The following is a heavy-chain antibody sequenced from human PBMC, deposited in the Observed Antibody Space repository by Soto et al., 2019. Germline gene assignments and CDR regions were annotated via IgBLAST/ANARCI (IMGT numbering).Heavy chain of an antibody. CDR3: AKRATTVPTPGNYFDS. CDR1: GFSFSDYS. J-gene: IGHJ4*02. V-gene: IGHV3-23*01. Sequence: EVQLLESGGGLVQPGGSLRLSGAASGFSFSDYSMTWVRQTPGRVLEWVSTLTPGGTSFYADSVKGRFTISRDNSKNTVSLQMHSLRAEDTAIYYCAKRATTVPTPGNYFDSWGQGTLVTVSS. CDR2: LTPGGTS. D-gene: IGHD1-1*01.